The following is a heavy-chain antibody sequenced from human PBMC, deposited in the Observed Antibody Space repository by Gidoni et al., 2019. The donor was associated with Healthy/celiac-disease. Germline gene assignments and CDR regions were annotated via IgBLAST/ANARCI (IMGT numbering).Heavy chain of an antibody. Sequence: QVQLVQSGAEVKKPGASVKVSCKASGSTFTSYGSSWVRQAPGQGLERMGWISAYNGNTNYAQKLQGRVTMTTDTSTSTTYMELRSLRSDDTAVYYCGQDQYYDSSGYYVGGYPYWGQGTLVTVSS. V-gene: IGHV1-18*04. CDR1: GSTFTSYG. CDR2: ISAYNGNT. J-gene: IGHJ4*02. D-gene: IGHD3-22*01. CDR3: GQDQYYDSSGYYVGGYPY.